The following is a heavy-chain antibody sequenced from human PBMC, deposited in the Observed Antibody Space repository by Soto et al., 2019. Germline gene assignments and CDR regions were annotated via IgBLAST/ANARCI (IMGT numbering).Heavy chain of an antibody. J-gene: IGHJ4*02. CDR1: GFTFSSHS. V-gene: IGHV3-21*04. D-gene: IGHD2-21*01. Sequence: EVQVVESGGGLVKPGGSLRLSCAASGFTFSSHSMNWVRQAPGKGLEWVSTISSSSTYIYYADSVKGRFTISRDNAKNSLYLQMNSLRAEDTAVYYCAKVPCYYMDHWGQGPLVTVSS. CDR2: ISSSSTYI. CDR3: AKVPCYYMDH.